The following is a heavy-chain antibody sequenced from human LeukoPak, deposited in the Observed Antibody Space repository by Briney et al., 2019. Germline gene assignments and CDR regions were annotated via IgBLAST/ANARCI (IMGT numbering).Heavy chain of an antibody. CDR2: IWYDGSNK. CDR1: GFTFSSYG. CDR3: AKDRSPTTVVTRNGPVY. J-gene: IGHJ4*02. D-gene: IGHD4-23*01. V-gene: IGHV3-30*02. Sequence: GGSLRLSCAASGFTFSSYGMHWVRQAPGKGLEWVAVIWYDGSNKYYADSVKGRFTISRDNSKNTLYLQMNSLRAEDTAVYYCAKDRSPTTVVTRNGPVYWGQGTLVTVSS.